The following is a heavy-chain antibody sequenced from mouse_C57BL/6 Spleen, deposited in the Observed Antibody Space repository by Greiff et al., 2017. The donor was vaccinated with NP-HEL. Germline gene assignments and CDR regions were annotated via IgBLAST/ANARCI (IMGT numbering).Heavy chain of an antibody. CDR1: GFTFSDYG. CDR3: ARPGGYNAWLAY. CDR2: ISSGSSTI. D-gene: IGHD2-2*01. J-gene: IGHJ3*01. Sequence: EVQVVESGGGLVKPGGSLKLSCAASGFTFSDYGMHWVRQAPEKGLEWVAYISSGSSTIYYADTVKGRFTISRDNAKNTLFLQMTSLRSEDTAMYYCARPGGYNAWLAYWGQGTLVTVSA. V-gene: IGHV5-17*01.